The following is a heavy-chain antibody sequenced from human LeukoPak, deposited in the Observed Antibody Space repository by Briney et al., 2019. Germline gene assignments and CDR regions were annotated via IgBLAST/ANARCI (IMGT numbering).Heavy chain of an antibody. CDR1: GYTFTSYG. CDR2: ISAYNGNT. J-gene: IGHJ3*02. CDR3: SRSPDYSGSQYDALEI. D-gene: IGHD1-26*01. V-gene: IGHV1-18*01. Sequence: GASVKVSCKASGYTFTSYGISWVRQAPGQGLEWMGWISAYNGNTNCAQKFQARVTMTRDTSISTAYMELSRLRSDDTAIYFCSRSPDYSGSQYDALEIWGQGTMVTVSS.